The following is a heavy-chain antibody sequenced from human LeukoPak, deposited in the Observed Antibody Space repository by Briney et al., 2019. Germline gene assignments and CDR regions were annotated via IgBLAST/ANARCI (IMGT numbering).Heavy chain of an antibody. D-gene: IGHD3-10*01. Sequence: SETLSLTCAVSGGSISSSNWWSWVRQPPGKGLEWIGEIYHSGSTNYNPSLKSRVTISVDKSKNQFSLKLSSVTAADTAVYYCARDNGRFTMVRGAAGYFRHWGQGTLVTVSS. CDR2: IYHSGST. V-gene: IGHV4-4*02. CDR3: ARDNGRFTMVRGAAGYFRH. J-gene: IGHJ1*01. CDR1: GGSISSSNW.